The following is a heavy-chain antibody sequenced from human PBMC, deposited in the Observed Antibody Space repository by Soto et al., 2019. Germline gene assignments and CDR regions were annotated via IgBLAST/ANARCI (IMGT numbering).Heavy chain of an antibody. CDR2: ISGSGGST. CDR3: ANLNRLRGYYDGMDV. CDR1: GFTFSSYP. J-gene: IGHJ6*02. D-gene: IGHD2-15*01. Sequence: EVQLLESGGGLLQPGGSLRLSGAALGFTFSSYPMTWVCQAPGRGLEWVSAISGSGGSTYYADSVKGRFTISRDNSKNKLYLQMNSLRAEDTAGYYWANLNRLRGYYDGMDVWGQGTTVTVSS. V-gene: IGHV3-23*01.